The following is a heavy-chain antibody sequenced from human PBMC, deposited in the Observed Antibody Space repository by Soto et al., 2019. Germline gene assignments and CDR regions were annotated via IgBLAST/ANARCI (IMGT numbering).Heavy chain of an antibody. CDR2: MYSSGSS. J-gene: IGHJ4*02. CDR1: GVSITSYK. V-gene: IGHV4-59*01. D-gene: IGHD2-15*01. Sequence: QVQLQESGPGLVKPSETLSLTCTVSGVSITSYKWSWIRQSPGKGLEWIAYMYSSGSSSYTPSLKSRVTISVDTSKNQYSLKVNSATAADTAVYYCAREWSAFDYWGQGILVTVSS. CDR3: AREWSAFDY.